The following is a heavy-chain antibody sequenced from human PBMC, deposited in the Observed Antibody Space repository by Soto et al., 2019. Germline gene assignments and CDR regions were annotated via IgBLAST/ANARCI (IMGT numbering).Heavy chain of an antibody. Sequence: SETLSLTCTVSGGSVSSDSYYWSWIRQSPGKGVEWMGYIHRSGNTNYNPSLKSRVTISVDTSKNQFSLKLSSVTAADTAVYYCARVAIMTAVDYWGQGTLVTVSS. CDR2: IHRSGNT. J-gene: IGHJ4*02. D-gene: IGHD3-16*01. CDR1: GGSVSSDSYY. V-gene: IGHV4-61*01. CDR3: ARVAIMTAVDY.